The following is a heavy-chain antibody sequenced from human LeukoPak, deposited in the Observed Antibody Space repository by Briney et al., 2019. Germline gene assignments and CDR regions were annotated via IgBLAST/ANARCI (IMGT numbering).Heavy chain of an antibody. V-gene: IGHV4-39*01. J-gene: IGHJ4*02. CDR2: ISDSGNT. CDR1: GGSFTTSRYY. CDR3: ARNYYDGSGYFF. D-gene: IGHD3-22*01. Sequence: SETLSLTCGVSGGSFTTSRYYWVWIRQPPGKGLEWIGCISDSGNTYLNPSLKSRLAISVDTSKDQFSLRLSSVTAADTAVYYCARNYYDGSGYFFWGQGTLVTVSS.